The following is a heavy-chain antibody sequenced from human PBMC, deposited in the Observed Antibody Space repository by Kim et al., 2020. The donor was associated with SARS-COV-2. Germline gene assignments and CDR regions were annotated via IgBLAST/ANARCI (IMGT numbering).Heavy chain of an antibody. V-gene: IGHV3-15*01. Sequence: GGSLRLSCAASGFTFSNAWMSWVRQAPGKGLEWVGRIKSKTDGGTTDYAAPVKGRFTISRDDSKNTLYLQMNSLKTEDTAVYYCTHLRGDNYDILTGYADYWGQGTLVTVSS. J-gene: IGHJ4*02. CDR2: IKSKTDGGTT. CDR3: THLRGDNYDILTGYADY. D-gene: IGHD3-9*01. CDR1: GFTFSNAW.